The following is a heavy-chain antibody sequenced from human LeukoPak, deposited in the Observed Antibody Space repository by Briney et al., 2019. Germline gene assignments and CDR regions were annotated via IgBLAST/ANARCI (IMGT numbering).Heavy chain of an antibody. CDR1: GGSISIYY. V-gene: IGHV4-59*08. J-gene: IGHJ4*02. Sequence: PSETLSLTCTVSGGSISIYYWSWIRQPPGKGLEWIAYISDIGSTNYNPSLKSRVTISLDTSKNQFSLKLSSVTAADTAVYYCAGHHPRNTVDFWGQGTLVTVSS. D-gene: IGHD2/OR15-2a*01. CDR2: ISDIGST. CDR3: AGHHPRNTVDF.